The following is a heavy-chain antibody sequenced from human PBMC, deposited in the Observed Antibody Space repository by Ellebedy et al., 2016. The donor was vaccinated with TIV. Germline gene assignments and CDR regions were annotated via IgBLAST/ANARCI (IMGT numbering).Heavy chain of an antibody. J-gene: IGHJ4*02. CDR2: ISYDGTGK. CDR1: GFTFSNYA. CDR3: AKDHGYDYYDSGGYSPYYFDY. Sequence: GGSLRLXCAASGFTFSNYAIHWVRQAPGKGLEWVTFISYDGTGKYFADSVKGRFTISRDNSKNTLYLHMNSLSAEDTAVYYCAKDHGYDYYDSGGYSPYYFDYWGQGTLVTVSS. V-gene: IGHV3-30-3*01. D-gene: IGHD3-10*01.